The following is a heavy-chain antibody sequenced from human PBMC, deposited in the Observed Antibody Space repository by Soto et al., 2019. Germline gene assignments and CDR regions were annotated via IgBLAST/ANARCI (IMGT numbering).Heavy chain of an antibody. CDR1: GFTFSTYV. J-gene: IGHJ6*02. Sequence: QVQLVESGGGVVQPGRSLRLSCAASGFTFSTYVMHWVRQPPGKGLEWVAVMWYDGSNKNYGESVRGRFTISRDNSRNTLYLEMSSLRAEDTALYYCAREGANSAMDVWGQGTTVTVSS. V-gene: IGHV3-33*01. D-gene: IGHD1-26*01. CDR2: MWYDGSNK. CDR3: AREGANSAMDV.